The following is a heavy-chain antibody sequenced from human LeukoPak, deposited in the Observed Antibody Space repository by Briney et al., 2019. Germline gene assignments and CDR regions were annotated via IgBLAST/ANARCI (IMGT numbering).Heavy chain of an antibody. J-gene: IGHJ4*02. CDR3: ARGIYSGYPMGFDY. Sequence: GGSLRLSCAASGLTFSSYSMNWVRQAPGKALEWVSSISSSSSYIYYADSVKGRFTISRDNAKNSLYLQMNSLRAEDTAVYYCARGIYSGYPMGFDYWGQGTLVTVSS. D-gene: IGHD5-12*01. CDR1: GLTFSSYS. CDR2: ISSSSSYI. V-gene: IGHV3-21*01.